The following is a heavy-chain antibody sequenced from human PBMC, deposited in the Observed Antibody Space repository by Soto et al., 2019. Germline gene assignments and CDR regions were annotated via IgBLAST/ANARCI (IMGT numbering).Heavy chain of an antibody. CDR2: INHSGST. V-gene: IGHV4-34*01. CDR1: GGSFSGYY. Sequence: QVQLQQWGAGLLKPSETLSLTCAVYGGSFSGYYWSWIRQPPGKGLEWIGEINHSGSTNYNPSLKSRVTISVDTSKNQFSLKLSSVTAADTAVYYCARGTPLSPGSYYNSVGSDYWGQGTLVTVSS. J-gene: IGHJ4*02. CDR3: ARGTPLSPGSYYNSVGSDY. D-gene: IGHD3-10*01.